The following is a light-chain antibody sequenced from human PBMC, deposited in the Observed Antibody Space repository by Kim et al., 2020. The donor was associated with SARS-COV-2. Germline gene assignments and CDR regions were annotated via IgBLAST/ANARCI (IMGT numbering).Light chain of an antibody. V-gene: IGKV1D-12*01. CDR3: QQSSSFPLT. J-gene: IGKJ4*01. CDR1: QGISRW. Sequence: AAVGDEVTIPGRASQGISRWLAWYQQKPGKAPLLLISITSSLQSGVPSRFSGSGSGTDFTLTINSLQPEDFATYYCQQSSSFPLTFGGGTKVDIK. CDR2: ITS.